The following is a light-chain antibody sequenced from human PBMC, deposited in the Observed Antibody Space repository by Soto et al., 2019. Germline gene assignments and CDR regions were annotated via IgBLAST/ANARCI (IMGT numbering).Light chain of an antibody. Sequence: EIVMTQSPATLSVSPGERATLSCRASQTVGSNLAWYQQEPGQAPRLLIYGASTRATGIPARFSGSGSGTEFTLTISSLQSEDFALYYCLQYDNWPPWTFGQGTKVDIK. CDR2: GAS. V-gene: IGKV3-15*01. J-gene: IGKJ1*01. CDR3: LQYDNWPPWT. CDR1: QTVGSN.